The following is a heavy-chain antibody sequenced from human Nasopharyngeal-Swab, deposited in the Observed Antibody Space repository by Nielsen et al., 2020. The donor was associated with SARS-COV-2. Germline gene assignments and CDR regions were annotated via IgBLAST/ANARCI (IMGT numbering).Heavy chain of an antibody. V-gene: IGHV4-34*01. Sequence: SETLLTCAVYGGSFSGYYWSWIRQPPGKGLEWIGEINHSGNTKYNPSLKSRVTLSVDTSKNQFSLTLSSVTAADTAVYYCARGGSTPMIISYWGQGTLVTVSS. CDR2: INHSGNT. D-gene: IGHD5-18*01. CDR1: GGSFSGYY. J-gene: IGHJ4*02. CDR3: ARGGSTPMIISY.